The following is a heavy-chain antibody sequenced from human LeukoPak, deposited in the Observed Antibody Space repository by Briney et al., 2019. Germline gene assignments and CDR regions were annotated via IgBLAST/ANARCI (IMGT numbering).Heavy chain of an antibody. D-gene: IGHD4/OR15-4a*01. CDR3: ARDHYGGNGDY. V-gene: IGHV1-2*02. CDR1: GYTFTVYY. CDR2: INPNSGGT. Sequence: ASVRVSCKASGYTFTVYYMHWVRQAPGQGREWMGWINPNSGGTNYAQKFQGRVTMTRDTSISTAYMELSRLRSDDTAVYYCARDHYGGNGDYWGQGTLVTVSS. J-gene: IGHJ4*02.